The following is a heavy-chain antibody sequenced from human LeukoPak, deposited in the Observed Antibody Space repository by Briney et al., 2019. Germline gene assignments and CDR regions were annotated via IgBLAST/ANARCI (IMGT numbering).Heavy chain of an antibody. CDR2: INHSGST. CDR1: GGSFSGYY. D-gene: IGHD6-19*01. V-gene: IGHV4-34*01. Sequence: PSETLSLTCAVYGGSFSGYYWSWIRQPPGKGLEWIGEINHSGSTNYNPSLKSRVTISVDTSKNQFSLKLSSVTAADTAVYYCVRYVTYSSGWYADYWGQGTLVTVSS. CDR3: VRYVTYSSGWYADY. J-gene: IGHJ4*02.